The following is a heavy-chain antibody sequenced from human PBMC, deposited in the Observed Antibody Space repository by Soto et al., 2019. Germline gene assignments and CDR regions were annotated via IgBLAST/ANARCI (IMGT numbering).Heavy chain of an antibody. CDR1: GFSVSRNY. Sequence: QLVETGGGLIQPGTSLTLSCAASGFSVSRNYMTWVRQAPGKGLEWVSFVYSGGATFYADSVKGRFILSRDDSQNTVYLQMNNLRAEDRAVYYCARGPGRLWGRGTLVTVAS. V-gene: IGHV3-53*02. CDR3: ARGPGRL. CDR2: VYSGGAT. J-gene: IGHJ4*02. D-gene: IGHD3-10*01.